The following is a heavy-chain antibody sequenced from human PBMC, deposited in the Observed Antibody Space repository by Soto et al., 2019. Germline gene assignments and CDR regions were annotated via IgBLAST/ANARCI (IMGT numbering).Heavy chain of an antibody. Sequence: QAQLVQSGAEVKKPGASVKVSCKASGYTLSSFGIHWVRQAPGQRLEWMGWINAGNGNTKYSQKLQGRVTFSRDTAANTAYMAPTTLSSAGTTAYFCLRTRHQWPVADSWAQESVVTVSS. J-gene: IGHJ4*02. CDR1: GYTLSSFG. D-gene: IGHD6-19*01. CDR2: INAGNGNT. CDR3: LRTRHQWPVADS. V-gene: IGHV1-3*01.